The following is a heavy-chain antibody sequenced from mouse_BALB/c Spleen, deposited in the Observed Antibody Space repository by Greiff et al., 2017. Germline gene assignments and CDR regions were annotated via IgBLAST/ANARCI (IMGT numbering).Heavy chain of an antibody. V-gene: IGHV1-87*01. CDR1: GYTFTSYW. J-gene: IGHJ4*01. D-gene: IGHD4-1*01. Sequence: QVHVKQSGAELARPGASVKLSCKASGYTFTSYWMQWVKQRPGQGLEWIGAIYPGDGDTRYTQKFKGKATLTADKSSSTAYMQLSSLASEDSAVYYCAKTGPYYAMDYWGQGTSVTVSS. CDR2: IYPGDGDT. CDR3: AKTGPYYAMDY.